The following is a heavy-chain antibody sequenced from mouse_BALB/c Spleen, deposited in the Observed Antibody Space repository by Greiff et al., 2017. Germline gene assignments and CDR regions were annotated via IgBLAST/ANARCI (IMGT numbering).Heavy chain of an antibody. Sequence: EVKLVESGGGLVKPGGSLKLSCAASGFTFSSYAMSWVRQSPEKRLEWVAEISSGGSYTYYPDTVTGRFTISRDNAKNTLYLEMSSLRSEDTAMYYGARDYGSSYDYAMDYWGQGTSVTVSS. D-gene: IGHD1-1*01. V-gene: IGHV5-9-4*01. J-gene: IGHJ4*01. CDR2: ISSGGSYT. CDR1: GFTFSSYA. CDR3: ARDYGSSYDYAMDY.